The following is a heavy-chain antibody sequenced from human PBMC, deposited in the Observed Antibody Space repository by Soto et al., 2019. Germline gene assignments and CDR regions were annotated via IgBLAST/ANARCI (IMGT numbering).Heavy chain of an antibody. CDR2: ISAYNGNT. CDR1: GYTLTSYG. CDR3: AMFTGCSYNTCYVYYGMDV. Sequence: ASVKVSCKASGYTLTSYGISWVRQAPGQGLDWMGWISAYNGNTKYAQDLQGRVTMTTDTSTSTAYMELRSLRSDDTAVYYCAMFTGCSYNTCYVYYGMDVWGQGTTVTVSS. V-gene: IGHV1-18*04. D-gene: IGHD5-18*01. J-gene: IGHJ6*02.